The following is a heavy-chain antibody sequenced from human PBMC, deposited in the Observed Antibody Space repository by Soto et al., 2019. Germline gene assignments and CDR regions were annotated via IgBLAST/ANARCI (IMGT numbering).Heavy chain of an antibody. J-gene: IGHJ6*02. CDR2: INPSGGST. CDR3: ARELPILTVTFPYYDFYGMAV. CDR1: GYTFTSYY. D-gene: IGHD4-17*01. V-gene: IGHV1-46*01. Sequence: QVQLVQSGAEVKKPGASVKVSCKASGYTFTSYYMHWVRQAPGQGLEWMGTINPSGGSTSYAQKFQGRVPTPXAXPXXTVNRELSSLRSEDTAVYVCARELPILTVTFPYYDFYGMAVWGQGTTVTVSS.